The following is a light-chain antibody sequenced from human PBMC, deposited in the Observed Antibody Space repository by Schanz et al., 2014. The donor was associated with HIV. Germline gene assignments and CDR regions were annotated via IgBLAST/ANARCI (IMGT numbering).Light chain of an antibody. J-gene: IGLJ3*02. CDR2: DVT. CDR1: SGGVGRYDY. CDR3: CSYADSYTLNWV. V-gene: IGLV2-14*03. Sequence: QSALTQPASVSGALGQSITISCTGTSGGVGRYDYVPWHQQPPSQAPKLLIYDVTYRPSGISNRFSGSKSAYTASLTISGLQAEDEGDYYCCSYADSYTLNWVFGGGTKLTVL.